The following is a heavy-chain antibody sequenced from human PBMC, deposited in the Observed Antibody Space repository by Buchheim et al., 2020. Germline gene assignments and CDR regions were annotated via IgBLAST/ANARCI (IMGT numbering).Heavy chain of an antibody. CDR3: VRGSGYCTNTRCYLFDY. Sequence: EVQRVQSGEEGKRPGESLRISCNGSGYTFTEYWIGWVRQMPGKGREWMGMIFLRDSDRRWSPSFQAQVQISADKSASSAYLQWSSLKASDSAMYYCVRGSGYCTNTRCYLFDYWGQGTL. V-gene: IGHV5-51*01. D-gene: IGHD2-2*01. J-gene: IGHJ4*02. CDR2: IFLRDSDR. CDR1: GYTFTEYW.